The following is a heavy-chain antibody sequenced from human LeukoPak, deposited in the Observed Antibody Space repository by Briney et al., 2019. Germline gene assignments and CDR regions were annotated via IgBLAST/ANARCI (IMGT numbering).Heavy chain of an antibody. CDR2: MNPNSGNT. CDR3: ARSGSPYGYYYYYYMDV. CDR1: GYTFTSYD. D-gene: IGHD3-10*01. Sequence: ASVKVSCKASGYTFTSYDINWVRQATGQGLEWMGWMNPNSGNTGYAQKFQGRVTMTRNTSISTAYMERSSLRSEDTAVYYCARSGSPYGYYYYYYMDVWGKGTTVTISS. V-gene: IGHV1-8*01. J-gene: IGHJ6*03.